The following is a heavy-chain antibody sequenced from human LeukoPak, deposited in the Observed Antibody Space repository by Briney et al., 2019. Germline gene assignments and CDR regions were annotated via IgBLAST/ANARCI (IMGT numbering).Heavy chain of an antibody. Sequence: PGGSLRLSCAASGFTFSDYYMTWLRQAPGKGLEWVSYIGGSGSPIYYADSVKGRFTISRDNAKKSLYLQMNSLRAEDTAVYYCAREVRNWFDPWGQGTLVTVSS. CDR2: IGGSGSPI. CDR1: GFTFSDYY. CDR3: AREVRNWFDP. V-gene: IGHV3-11*01. J-gene: IGHJ5*02.